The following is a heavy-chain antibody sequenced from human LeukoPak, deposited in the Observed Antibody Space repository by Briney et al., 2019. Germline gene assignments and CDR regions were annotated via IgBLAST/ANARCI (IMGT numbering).Heavy chain of an antibody. J-gene: IGHJ6*02. CDR2: IIPIFGTA. V-gene: IGHV1-69*13. CDR3: ARGLSSVTTDYYYYYGMDV. D-gene: IGHD4-17*01. Sequence: GASVKVSCKASGGTFSSYAISWVRQAPGQGLEWTGGIIPIFGTANYAQKFQGRVTITADESTSIAYMELSSLRSEDTAVYYCARGLSSVTTDYYYYYGMDVWGQGTTVTVSS. CDR1: GGTFSSYA.